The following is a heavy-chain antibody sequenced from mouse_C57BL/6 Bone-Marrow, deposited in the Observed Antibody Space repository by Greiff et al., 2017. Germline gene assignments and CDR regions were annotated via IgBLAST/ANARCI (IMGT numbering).Heavy chain of an antibody. CDR1: GYTFTDYY. J-gene: IGHJ4*01. CDR3: ARYYGSSLDAMDY. Sequence: QAQLQQSGPELVKPGASVKISCKASGYTFTDYYINWVKQRPGQGLEWIGWIFPGSGSTYYNEQFKGKDTLTVDKSSSTAYMLLSSLTSEDSAVYFCARYYGSSLDAMDYWGQGTSVTVSS. D-gene: IGHD1-1*01. V-gene: IGHV1-75*01. CDR2: IFPGSGST.